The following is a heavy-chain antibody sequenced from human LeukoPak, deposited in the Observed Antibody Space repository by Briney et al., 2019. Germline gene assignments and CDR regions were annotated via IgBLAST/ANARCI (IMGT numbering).Heavy chain of an antibody. CDR1: GGSFSGYY. V-gene: IGHV4-34*01. Sequence: PSETLSLTCAIYGGSFSGYYWSWIRQPPGKGLEWIGEINHSGSTNYNPSLKSRVTISVDTSKNQFSLKLSSVTAADTAVYYCARVSAGRIAVAGTPKYYFDYWGQGTLVTVSS. CDR2: INHSGST. D-gene: IGHD6-19*01. J-gene: IGHJ4*02. CDR3: ARVSAGRIAVAGTPKYYFDY.